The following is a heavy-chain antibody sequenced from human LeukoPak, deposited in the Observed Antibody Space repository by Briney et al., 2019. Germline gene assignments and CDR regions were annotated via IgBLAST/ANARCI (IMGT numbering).Heavy chain of an antibody. CDR3: ARGLSNGWYRNWFDP. V-gene: IGHV4-34*01. CDR2: INHSGST. Sequence: SETLSLTCAVYGGSFSGYYWSWIRQPPGKGLEWIGEINHSGSTNYNPSLKSRVTISVDTSKNQFSLKLSSVTAADTAVYYCARGLSNGWYRNWFDPWGQGTLVTVSS. D-gene: IGHD6-19*01. CDR1: GGSFSGYY. J-gene: IGHJ5*02.